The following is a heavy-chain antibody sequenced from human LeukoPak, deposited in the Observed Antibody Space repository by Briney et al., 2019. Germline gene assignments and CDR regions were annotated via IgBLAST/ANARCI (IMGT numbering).Heavy chain of an antibody. CDR2: MNPNSGNT. D-gene: IGHD6-19*01. J-gene: IGHJ4*02. CDR1: GYTFTSYA. Sequence: GASVKVSCKASGYTFTSYAMNWVRQAPGQGLEWMGWMNPNSGNTGYAQKFQGRVTMTRNTSISTAYMELSSLRSEDTAVYYCARGRRSSGWYWSVGAFDYWGQGTLVTVSS. CDR3: ARGRRSSGWYWSVGAFDY. V-gene: IGHV1-8*02.